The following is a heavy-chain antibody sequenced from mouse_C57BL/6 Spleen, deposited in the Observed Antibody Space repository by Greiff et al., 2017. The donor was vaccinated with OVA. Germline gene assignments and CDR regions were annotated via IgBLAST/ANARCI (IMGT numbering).Heavy chain of an antibody. CDR3: ARYDYSNYEDAMDY. V-gene: IGHV1-82*01. CDR1: GYAFSSSW. Sequence: VQLVESGPELVKPGASVKISCKASGYAFSSSWMNWVKQRPGKGLEWIGRIYPGDGDTNYNGKFKGKATLTADKSSSTAYMQLSSLTSEDSAVYFCARYDYSNYEDAMDYWGQGTSVTVSS. CDR2: IYPGDGDT. J-gene: IGHJ4*01. D-gene: IGHD2-5*01.